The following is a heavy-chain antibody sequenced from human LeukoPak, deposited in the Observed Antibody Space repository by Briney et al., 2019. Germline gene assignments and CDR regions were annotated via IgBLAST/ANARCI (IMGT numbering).Heavy chain of an antibody. CDR2: ISGSGGST. D-gene: IGHD3-22*01. CDR1: GFTFSSYA. J-gene: IGHJ4*02. V-gene: IGHV3-23*01. CDR3: AKSLTKYYYDSSGYS. Sequence: PGGSLRLSCAASGFTFSSYAMSWVRQAPGKGLEWVSAISGSGGSTYYADSVKGRFTISRDNSKSTLYLQMNSLRAEDTAVYYCAKSLTKYYYDSSGYSWGQGTLVTVSS.